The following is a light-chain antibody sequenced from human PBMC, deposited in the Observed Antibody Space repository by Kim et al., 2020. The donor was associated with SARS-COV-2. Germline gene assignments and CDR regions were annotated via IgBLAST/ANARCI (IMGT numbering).Light chain of an antibody. V-gene: IGKV3D-20*02. Sequence: SLAPGESPPLPGKSSHLPDPFWAWYQHRPGRAPGLLIYDVSTRASGAPEMFSGRGSGTEFTLTISRLEAEDFAVYYCQQYYISPWTFGPGTKLEI. CDR2: DVS. J-gene: IGKJ1*01. CDR1: HLPDPF. CDR3: QQYYISPWT.